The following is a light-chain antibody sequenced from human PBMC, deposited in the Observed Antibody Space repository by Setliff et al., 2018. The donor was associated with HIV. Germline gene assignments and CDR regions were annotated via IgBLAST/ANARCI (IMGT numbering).Light chain of an antibody. Sequence: QSVLTQPASVSGSPGQSITISCTGISSDVVDFNFVPWYQQLPGKVPKLIIYEVHDRPSGVSDRFSGSRSGNTASLTISGLQAEDEADYYCFSYVTTNTYVFGTGTKGTV. V-gene: IGLV2-14*01. CDR1: SSDVVDFNF. CDR2: EVH. J-gene: IGLJ1*01. CDR3: FSYVTTNTYV.